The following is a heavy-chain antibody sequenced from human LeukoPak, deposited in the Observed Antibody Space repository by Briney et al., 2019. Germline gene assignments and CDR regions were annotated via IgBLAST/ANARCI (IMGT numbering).Heavy chain of an antibody. CDR1: GGSISSSSYY. D-gene: IGHD6-6*01. CDR2: IYYSGIT. V-gene: IGHV4-39*07. CDR3: AKYLTSIAAFDY. J-gene: IGHJ4*02. Sequence: SETLPLTCTVSGGSISSSSYYWGWIRQPPGKGLEWIGSIYYSGITYYNPSLKSRVTISVDTSKNQFSLKLSSVTAADTALYYCAKYLTSIAAFDYWGQGTLVTVSS.